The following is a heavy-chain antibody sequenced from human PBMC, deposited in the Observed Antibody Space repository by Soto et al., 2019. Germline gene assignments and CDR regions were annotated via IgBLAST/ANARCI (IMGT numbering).Heavy chain of an antibody. J-gene: IGHJ6*02. V-gene: IGHV3-48*02. CDR3: ARDADIVVVPALYGMDV. CDR1: GFTFSSYS. CDR2: ISSSSTI. D-gene: IGHD2-2*01. Sequence: GGSLRLSCAASGFTFSSYSMNWVRQAPGKGLEWVSYISSSSTIYYADSGKGRFTISRDNAKNSLYLQMNSLRDEDTAVYYCARDADIVVVPALYGMDVWGQGTTVTVSS.